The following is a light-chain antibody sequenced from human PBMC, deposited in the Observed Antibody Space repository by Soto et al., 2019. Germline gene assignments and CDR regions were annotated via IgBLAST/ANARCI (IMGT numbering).Light chain of an antibody. CDR3: EQYNNWPT. CDR1: QSVSSN. V-gene: IGKV3-15*01. J-gene: IGKJ1*01. Sequence: EIVMKQSPATLSVSPGERAPHSCRASQSVSSNLAWYQQKPGQAPRLLIYDASTRGTGIPARFSGSVDGTEFTLTISSLQSEDFAVNSCEQYNNWPTFGTGAKVDI. CDR2: DAS.